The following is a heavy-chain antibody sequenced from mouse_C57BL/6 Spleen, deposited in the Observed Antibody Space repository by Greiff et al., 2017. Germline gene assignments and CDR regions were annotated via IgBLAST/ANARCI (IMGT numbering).Heavy chain of an antibody. D-gene: IGHD2-12*01. J-gene: IGHJ4*01. Sequence: EVQLQESGGGLVQPGGSLKLSCAASGIDFSRYWMSWVRRAPGKGLEWIGEINPDSSTINYAPSLKDKFIISRDNAKNTLYLQMSKVRSEDTALYYCARPEAYYSPWAMDYWGQGTSVTVSS. CDR1: GIDFSRYW. V-gene: IGHV4-1*01. CDR3: ARPEAYYSPWAMDY. CDR2: INPDSSTI.